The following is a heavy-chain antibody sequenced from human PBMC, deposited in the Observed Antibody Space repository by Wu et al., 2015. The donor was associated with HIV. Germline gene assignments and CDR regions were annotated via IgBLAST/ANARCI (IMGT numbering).Heavy chain of an antibody. D-gene: IGHD2-15*01. CDR3: ARGVVRERKFDP. Sequence: QVQLVQSGAEVKKPGSSVKVSCKASGGTLSHYEITWMRQAPGQGLEWMGGIIPMFGTLNYAQKFKGRLTVTADESTATGYMELTSLRSEDTAVYYCARGVVRERKFDPWGQGTLVTVSP. V-gene: IGHV1-69*12. J-gene: IGHJ5*02. CDR1: GGTLSHYE. CDR2: IIPMFGTL.